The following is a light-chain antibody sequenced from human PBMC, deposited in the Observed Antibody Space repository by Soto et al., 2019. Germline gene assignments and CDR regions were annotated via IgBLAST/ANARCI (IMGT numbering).Light chain of an antibody. V-gene: IGKV3-20*01. J-gene: IGKJ3*01. CDR2: GAS. CDR3: QQYGNSPRVT. Sequence: EIVLTQSPGTLSLSPGERATLSCRASQSVSSNYLAWYQQKPGQAPRLLIHGASSRATGIPDRFSGSGSGTDFTLTISRLEPEDVAVYYCQQYGNSPRVTFGPGTKVHIK. CDR1: QSVSSNY.